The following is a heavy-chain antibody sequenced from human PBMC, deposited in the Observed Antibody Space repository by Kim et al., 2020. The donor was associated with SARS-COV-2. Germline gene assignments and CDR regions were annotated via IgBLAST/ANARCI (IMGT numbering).Heavy chain of an antibody. J-gene: IGHJ4*02. Sequence: GGSLRLSCAASGFTFSSYAMSWVRQAPGKGLEWVSAISGSGGSTYYADSVKGRFTISRDNSKNTLYLQMNSLRAEDTAVYYCAKDLSVPITPYSYGHAGFDYWGQGTLVTVSS. D-gene: IGHD5-18*01. CDR2: ISGSGGST. CDR1: GFTFSSYA. V-gene: IGHV3-23*01. CDR3: AKDLSVPITPYSYGHAGFDY.